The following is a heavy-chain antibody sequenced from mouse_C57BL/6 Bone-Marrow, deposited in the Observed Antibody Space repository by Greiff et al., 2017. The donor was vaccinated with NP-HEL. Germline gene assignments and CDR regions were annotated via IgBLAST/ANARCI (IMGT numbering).Heavy chain of an antibody. CDR2: ISYDGSH. V-gene: IGHV3-6*01. D-gene: IGHD1-1*01. J-gene: IGHJ4*01. CDR1: GYSITSGYY. CDR3: ARESYYYGSSYYAMDY. Sequence: ESGPGLVKPSQSLSLTCSVTGYSITSGYYWNWIRQFPGNKLEWMGYISYDGSHNYNPSLKNRISITRDTSKNQFFLKLNSVTTEDTATYYCARESYYYGSSYYAMDYWGQGTSVTVSS.